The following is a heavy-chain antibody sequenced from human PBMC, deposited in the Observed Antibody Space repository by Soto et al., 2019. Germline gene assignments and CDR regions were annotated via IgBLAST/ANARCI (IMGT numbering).Heavy chain of an antibody. CDR2: INPNSGGT. V-gene: IGHV1-2*04. CDR1: GYTFTGYY. Sequence: ASVKVSCKASGYTFTGYYMHWVRQAPGQGLEWMGWINPNSGGTNYAQKFQGWVTMTRDTSISTAYMELSRLRSDDTAVYYCARWHCIGGSCYSARLGIPSNWFDPWGQGTLVTVSS. CDR3: ARWHCIGGSCYSARLGIPSNWFDP. D-gene: IGHD2-15*01. J-gene: IGHJ5*02.